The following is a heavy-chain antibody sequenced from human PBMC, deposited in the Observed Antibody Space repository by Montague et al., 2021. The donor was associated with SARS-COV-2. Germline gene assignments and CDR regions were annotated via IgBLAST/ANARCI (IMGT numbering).Heavy chain of an antibody. CDR1: GFTFSSYS. Sequence: SLRLSCAASGFTFSSYSMNWVRQAPGKGLEWVSSISSSSSYIYYVDSVKGRFTISRDNAKNSLYLQMNSLRAEDTAVYYCARGSDYYGSGSYSPPYFDYWGQGTLVTVSS. D-gene: IGHD3-10*01. J-gene: IGHJ4*02. CDR3: ARGSDYYGSGSYSPPYFDY. CDR2: ISSSSSYI. V-gene: IGHV3-21*01.